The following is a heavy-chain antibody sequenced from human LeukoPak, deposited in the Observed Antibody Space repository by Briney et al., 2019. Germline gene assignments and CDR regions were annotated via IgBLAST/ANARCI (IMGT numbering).Heavy chain of an antibody. CDR3: TRRSSGGKEFDF. CDR2: MYPGDSDA. Sequence: GESLKISCKGSGYSFTSYWIAWVRQMPGKGLEWMGIMYPGDSDARYSPSFQGQVTISADKSISTAFLQWSSLKASDTAMYYRTRRSSGGKEFDFWGQGTLVTVSS. CDR1: GYSFTSYW. V-gene: IGHV5-51*01. D-gene: IGHD6-19*01. J-gene: IGHJ4*02.